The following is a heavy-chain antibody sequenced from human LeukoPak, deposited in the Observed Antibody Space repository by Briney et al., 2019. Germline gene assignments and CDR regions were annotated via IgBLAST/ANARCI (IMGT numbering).Heavy chain of an antibody. V-gene: IGHV3-30-3*01. Sequence: TGGSLRLSCAASGFTFSSYAMHWVRQAPGKGLEWVAVISYDGSNKYYADSVKGRFTISRDNSKNTLYLQMNSPRAEDTAVYYCAREVSCFDHWGQGTLVTVSS. CDR3: AREVSCFDH. CDR1: GFTFSSYA. J-gene: IGHJ4*02. CDR2: ISYDGSNK.